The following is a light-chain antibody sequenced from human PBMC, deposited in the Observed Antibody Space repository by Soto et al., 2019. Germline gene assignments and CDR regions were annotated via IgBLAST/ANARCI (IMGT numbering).Light chain of an antibody. Sequence: EIVLSQSPGTLPLSPGERATLSCRASQSVSNNYLAWYQQKPGQAPRLLIYDASNRATGIPVRFSGSGSGTDFTLTISSLEPEDFAVYYCQQYNNGPPITFGQGTRLEI. CDR2: DAS. J-gene: IGKJ5*01. CDR1: QSVSNNY. CDR3: QQYNNGPPIT. V-gene: IGKV3-11*01.